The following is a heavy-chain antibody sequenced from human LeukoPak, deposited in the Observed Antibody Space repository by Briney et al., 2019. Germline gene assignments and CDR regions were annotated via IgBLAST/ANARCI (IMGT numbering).Heavy chain of an antibody. CDR1: GGSISSYY. CDR3: ARVAPTAYYYDRPWYFDL. J-gene: IGHJ2*01. V-gene: IGHV4-59*01. CDR2: IYYSGIT. Sequence: SETLSLTCTVSGGSISSYYWSWIRQPPGKGLEWIGYIYYSGITNYNPSLKCRVTISVDTSKNQFSLKLSPVTAADTAVYYCARVAPTAYYYDRPWYFDLWGRGTLVTVSS. D-gene: IGHD3-22*01.